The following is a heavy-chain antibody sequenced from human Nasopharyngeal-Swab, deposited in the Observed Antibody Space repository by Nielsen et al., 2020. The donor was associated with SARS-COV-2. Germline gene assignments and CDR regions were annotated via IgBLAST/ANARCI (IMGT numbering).Heavy chain of an antibody. Sequence: GSLRLSCTVSGGSISSSSYYWGWIRQPPGKGLEWIGSIYYSGSTYYNPSLKSRVTISVDTSKNQFSLKLSSVTAADTAVYYCARGAAYSSGWYPAFDIWGQGTMVTVSS. V-gene: IGHV4-39*07. CDR1: GGSISSSSYY. J-gene: IGHJ3*02. CDR3: ARGAAYSSGWYPAFDI. D-gene: IGHD6-19*01. CDR2: IYYSGST.